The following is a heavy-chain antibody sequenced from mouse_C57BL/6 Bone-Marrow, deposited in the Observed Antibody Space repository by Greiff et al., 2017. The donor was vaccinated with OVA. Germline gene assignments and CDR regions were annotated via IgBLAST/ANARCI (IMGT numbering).Heavy chain of an antibody. CDR1: GYTFTDYE. J-gene: IGHJ3*01. V-gene: IGHV1-15*01. D-gene: IGHD2-2*01. CDR2: IDPETGGT. CDR3: TRHGYDAWFAY. Sequence: VKLMESGAELVRPGASVTLSCKASGYTFTDYEMHWVKQTPVHGLEWIGAIDPETGGTAYNQKFKGKAILTADKSSSTAYMELRSLTSEDSAVYYCTRHGYDAWFAYWGQGTLVTVSA.